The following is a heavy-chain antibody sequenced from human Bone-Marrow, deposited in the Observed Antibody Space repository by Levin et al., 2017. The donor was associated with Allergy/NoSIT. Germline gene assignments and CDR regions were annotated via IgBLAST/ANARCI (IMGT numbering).Heavy chain of an antibody. V-gene: IGHV3-23*01. J-gene: IGHJ2*01. CDR3: AKREAVAGRDWYFDL. D-gene: IGHD6-19*01. Sequence: GESLKISCAASGFTFSSYAMSWVRQAPGKGLEWVSAISGSGGSTYYADSVKGRFTISRDNSKNTLYLQMNSLRAEDTAVYYCAKREAVAGRDWYFDLWGRGTLVTVSS. CDR2: ISGSGGST. CDR1: GFTFSSYA.